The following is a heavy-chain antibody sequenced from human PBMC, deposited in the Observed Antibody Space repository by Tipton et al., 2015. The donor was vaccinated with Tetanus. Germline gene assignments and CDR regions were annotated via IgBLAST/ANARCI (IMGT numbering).Heavy chain of an antibody. CDR3: ARDNGSVASWDSSSCAF. D-gene: IGHD6-13*01. Sequence: QSGAEVKKPGSSVKVSCKASGGTFSSYAISWVRQAPGQGLEWMGGIIPIFGTANYAQKFQGRVTITADESTSTAYMELSSLRSEDTAVYYCARDNGSVASWDSSSCAFWGQGTLVTVSS. CDR1: GGTFSSYA. V-gene: IGHV1-69*01. J-gene: IGHJ4*02. CDR2: IIPIFGTA.